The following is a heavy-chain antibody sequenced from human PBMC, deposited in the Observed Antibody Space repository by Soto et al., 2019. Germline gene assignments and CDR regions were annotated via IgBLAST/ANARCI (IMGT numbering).Heavy chain of an antibody. CDR1: GFTFSSYA. Sequence: GGSLRLSCAASGFTFSSYAMSWVRQAPGKGLEWVSAISDSGGSTYYADSVKGRFTISRDNSKNTLYLQMNSLRAEDTAVYYCAKPSCGGDCWAFDYWGQGTLVTVSS. V-gene: IGHV3-23*01. CDR2: ISDSGGST. J-gene: IGHJ4*02. CDR3: AKPSCGGDCWAFDY. D-gene: IGHD2-21*01.